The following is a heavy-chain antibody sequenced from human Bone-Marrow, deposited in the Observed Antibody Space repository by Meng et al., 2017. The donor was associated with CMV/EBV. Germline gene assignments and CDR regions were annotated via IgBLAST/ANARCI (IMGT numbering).Heavy chain of an antibody. CDR3: ARPNPQRYYDFWSGYPTYYYYYGMDV. Sequence: ASVKVSCKASGYTFTSYDINWVRQATGQGLEWMGWMNPNSGNTGYAQKFQGRVTMTRNTSISTAYMELSSLRSEDTAVYYCARPNPQRYYDFWSGYPTYYYYYGMDVWGQGTTVTVSS. CDR1: GYTFTSYD. J-gene: IGHJ6*02. CDR2: MNPNSGNT. V-gene: IGHV1-8*01. D-gene: IGHD3-3*01.